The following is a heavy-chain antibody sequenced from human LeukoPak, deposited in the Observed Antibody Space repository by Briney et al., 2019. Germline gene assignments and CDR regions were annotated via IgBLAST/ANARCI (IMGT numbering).Heavy chain of an antibody. CDR2: ISSSGSTI. V-gene: IGHV3-11*04. CDR3: ARASEPYQLLPLVDY. D-gene: IGHD2-2*01. Sequence: PGGPLRLSCAASGSTFSDYYMSWIRQAPGKGLEWVSYISSSGSTIYYADSVKGRFTISRDNSKNTLYLQMGSLRAEDMAVYYCARASEPYQLLPLVDYWGQGTLVTVSS. J-gene: IGHJ4*02. CDR1: GSTFSDYY.